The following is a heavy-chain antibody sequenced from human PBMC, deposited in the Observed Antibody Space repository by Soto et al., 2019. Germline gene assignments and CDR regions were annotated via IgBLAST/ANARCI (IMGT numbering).Heavy chain of an antibody. V-gene: IGHV1-69*06. CDR2: IIPIFGTA. CDR3: ARDSLRVMVTAVLTDALEL. J-gene: IGHJ3*01. D-gene: IGHD2-21*02. Sequence: ASVQVSCKASGGTFSSYAISWVRQAPGQGLEWMGGIIPIFGTANYAQKFQGRVTITADKSTSTAYMELSSLRAEDTAVYFCARDSLRVMVTAVLTDALELWGHGTMVTVSS. CDR1: GGTFSSYA.